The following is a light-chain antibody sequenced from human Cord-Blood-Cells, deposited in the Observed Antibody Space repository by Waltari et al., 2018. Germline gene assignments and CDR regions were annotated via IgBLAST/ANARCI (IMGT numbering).Light chain of an antibody. V-gene: IGKV1-27*01. CDR2: PAS. J-gene: IGKJ2*03. Sequence: DIQMTQSPSSMSASVGDRVNITCRASQGISNYLAWYQQKPGKVHNLLTYPASTLQSGVPSRFSGSGSGTDFTLTISSLQHEDVATYYCQKYNSAPYSFGQGTKLEIK. CDR1: QGISNY. CDR3: QKYNSAPYS.